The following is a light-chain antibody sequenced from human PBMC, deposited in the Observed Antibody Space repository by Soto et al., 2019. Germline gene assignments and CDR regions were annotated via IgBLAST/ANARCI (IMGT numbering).Light chain of an antibody. Sequence: EIVCTQSPGTLSLSPGERATLSCRASQSVSSNYLAWYQQKPGQAPRLLIYGASSRATGIPDRFSGSGSGTDFTLTIRRLEPEDFAVYYCQQYGSSYPWTVGQGTQVDI. J-gene: IGKJ1*01. CDR1: QSVSSNY. CDR2: GAS. V-gene: IGKV3-20*01. CDR3: QQYGSSYPWT.